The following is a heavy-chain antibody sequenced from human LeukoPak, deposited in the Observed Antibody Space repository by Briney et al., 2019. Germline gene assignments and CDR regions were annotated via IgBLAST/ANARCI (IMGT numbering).Heavy chain of an antibody. Sequence: GGSLRLSCAASGFAFSLYSMNWARQAPGKGLEWVSSISSSSSYIYYADSVKGRFTISRDNAKNSLYLQMNSLRAEDTAVYYCARDGAGIAAAGTPALDYWGQGTLVTVSS. J-gene: IGHJ4*02. V-gene: IGHV3-21*01. D-gene: IGHD6-13*01. CDR1: GFAFSLYS. CDR2: ISSSSSYI. CDR3: ARDGAGIAAAGTPALDY.